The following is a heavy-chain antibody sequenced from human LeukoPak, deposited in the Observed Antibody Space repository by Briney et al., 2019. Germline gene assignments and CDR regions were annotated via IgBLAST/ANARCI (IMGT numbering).Heavy chain of an antibody. V-gene: IGHV3-30*18. CDR3: AKGGLRDGYSYAS. CDR2: ISYDGSNK. CDR1: GFTFNSYG. J-gene: IGHJ5*02. Sequence: GGSLRLSCAASGFTFNSYGMHWVRQAPGKGLEWVAVISYDGSNKYYADSVKGRFTISRDNSKNTLYLQMNSLRAADTAVYYCAKGGLRDGYSYASWGQGTLITVSS. D-gene: IGHD5-24*01.